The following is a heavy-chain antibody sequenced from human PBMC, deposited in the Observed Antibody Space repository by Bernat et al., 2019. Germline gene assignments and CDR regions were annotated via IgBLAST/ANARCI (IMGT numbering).Heavy chain of an antibody. V-gene: IGHV6-1*01. J-gene: IGHJ4*02. CDR2: TYYRSKWNN. Sequence: QLKQSGPGLVKPSQTLSLTCGISGDSVSSNITTWNWIRQSPSRGLEWLGSTYYRSKWNNDYAVSVRGRISINPDTSKNQFSLQLNSVTPEDTAVYYCARVRNWILDFWGQGTLVTVSS. D-gene: IGHD1-20*01. CDR3: ARVRNWILDF. CDR1: GDSVSSNITT.